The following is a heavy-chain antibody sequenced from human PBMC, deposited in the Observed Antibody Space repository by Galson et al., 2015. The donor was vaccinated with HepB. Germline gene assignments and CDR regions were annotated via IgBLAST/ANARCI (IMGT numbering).Heavy chain of an antibody. J-gene: IGHJ3*02. D-gene: IGHD5-12*01. CDR3: ARTVKWLGNAFDI. Sequence: SLRLSCAASGFTFSSHAIHWVRQAPGKGLEWVAIISYDGSSKYYADSVKGRFTISRDNSKNTLYLQMNSLRAEDTAVYYCARTVKWLGNAFDIWGQGTMVTVSS. CDR1: GFTFSSHA. V-gene: IGHV3-30-3*01. CDR2: ISYDGSSK.